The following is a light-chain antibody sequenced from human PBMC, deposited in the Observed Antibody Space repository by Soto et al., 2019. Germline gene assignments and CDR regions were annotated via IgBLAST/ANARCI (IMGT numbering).Light chain of an antibody. CDR3: HQYETSSLT. Sequence: EIVLTQSPGTLSLSPGERATVFCRASQGVDSSYLAWFQQKPGQAPRLLIYGASRRATGVPDRFSGSGSGTDFTLTITRLEPEDIAVYYCHQYETSSLTVGQGTNVEI. CDR2: GAS. J-gene: IGKJ1*01. CDR1: QGVDSSY. V-gene: IGKV3-20*01.